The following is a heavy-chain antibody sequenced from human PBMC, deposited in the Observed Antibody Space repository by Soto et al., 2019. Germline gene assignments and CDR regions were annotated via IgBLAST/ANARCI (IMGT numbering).Heavy chain of an antibody. D-gene: IGHD4-17*01. V-gene: IGHV4-38-2*01. J-gene: IGHJ4*02. CDR2: IYHSGST. CDR1: GYSISSGYY. CDR3: ARVVWGLRWGGGTFDY. Sequence: SETVSLTCAVSGYSISSGYYWGWIRQPPGKGLEWIGSIYHSGSTYYNPSLKSRVTISVDTSKNQFSLKLSSVTAADTAVYYCARVVWGLRWGGGTFDYWGQGTLVTVSS.